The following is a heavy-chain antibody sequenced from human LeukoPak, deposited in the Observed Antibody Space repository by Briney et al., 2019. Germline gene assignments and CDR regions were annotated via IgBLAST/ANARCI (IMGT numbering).Heavy chain of an antibody. J-gene: IGHJ4*02. V-gene: IGHV3-20*04. CDR2: ILWSGGST. Sequence: GGSLRLSCAASGFTFDDYGMSWVRQAPGKGLEWVSGILWSGGSTGYADSVKGRFTISRDNAKNSLYLQMNSLRPEDTALYYCARDDYGSGSWNDYWGQGTLVTVSS. CDR3: ARDDYGSGSWNDY. CDR1: GFTFDDYG. D-gene: IGHD3-10*01.